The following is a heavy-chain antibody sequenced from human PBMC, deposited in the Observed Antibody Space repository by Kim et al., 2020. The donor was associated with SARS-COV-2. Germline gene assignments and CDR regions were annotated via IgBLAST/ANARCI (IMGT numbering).Heavy chain of an antibody. J-gene: IGHJ4*02. Sequence: TPSLKSLVTISLDTSKNQFSLKLSSVTAADTAMYYCASSGTVVVAAAFDYWGQGTLVTVSS. CDR3: ASSGTVVVAAAFDY. D-gene: IGHD2-15*01. V-gene: IGHV4-39*07.